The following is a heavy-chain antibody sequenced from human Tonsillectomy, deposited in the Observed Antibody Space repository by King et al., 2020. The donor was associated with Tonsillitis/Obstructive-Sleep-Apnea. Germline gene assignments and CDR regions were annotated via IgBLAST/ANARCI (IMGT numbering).Heavy chain of an antibody. D-gene: IGHD6-13*01. CDR1: GFTVSSNY. Sequence: VQLVESGGGLIQPGGSLRLSCAASGFTVSSNYMSWVRQAPGKGLEWVSVLYSGGSTYYADSVKGRFTISRDNSKNTLYHQMNSLRAEDTAVYYCARAGNSSSWSLFDYWGQGTLVTVSS. V-gene: IGHV3-53*01. CDR3: ARAGNSSSWSLFDY. CDR2: LYSGGST. J-gene: IGHJ4*02.